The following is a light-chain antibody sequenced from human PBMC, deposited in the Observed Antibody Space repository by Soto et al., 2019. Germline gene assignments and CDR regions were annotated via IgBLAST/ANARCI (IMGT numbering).Light chain of an antibody. CDR3: AAWDDSLSGWV. V-gene: IGLV1-47*01. CDR1: SSNIGIHS. J-gene: IGLJ3*02. Sequence: QSVLIQPPSASGTPGQRVTISCSGSSSNIGIHSVYWFQQLPGTAPKLLIYTNTQWHSGVPDRFSGSKSGTSASLAISGLRSEDAADYYCAAWDDSLSGWVLGGGTKLTGL. CDR2: TNT.